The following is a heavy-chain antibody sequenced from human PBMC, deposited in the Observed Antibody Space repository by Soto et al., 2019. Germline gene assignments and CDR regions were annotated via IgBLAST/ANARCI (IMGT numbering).Heavy chain of an antibody. CDR1: GETFSTFA. Sequence: QVQLLQSGAELKRPGSSVKVSCKASGETFSTFAITWVRQAPGHGPEWMGGIIPLFGTAHYARRFEDRVTMTADESTSTAYMELRSLTSEDTAIYYCARGCPCSTTTCSLNEVWFDPWGQGTLVTVST. J-gene: IGHJ5*02. D-gene: IGHD1-1*01. CDR2: IIPLFGTA. CDR3: ARGCPCSTTTCSLNEVWFDP. V-gene: IGHV1-69*01.